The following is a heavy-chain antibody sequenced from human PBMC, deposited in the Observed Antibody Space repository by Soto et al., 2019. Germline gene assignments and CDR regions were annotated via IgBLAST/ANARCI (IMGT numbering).Heavy chain of an antibody. CDR2: IYYSGST. J-gene: IGHJ4*02. CDR1: GGSISSSSYY. D-gene: IGHD3-3*02. CDR3: ARLLQFWSGSRFEY. V-gene: IGHV4-39*01. Sequence: SETLSLTCTVSGGSISSSSYYWGWIRQPPGKGLEWIGSIYYSGSTYYNPSLKSRVTISVDTSKNQFSLKLSSVTAADTAVYYCARLLQFWSGSRFEYWGQGTLVTVSS.